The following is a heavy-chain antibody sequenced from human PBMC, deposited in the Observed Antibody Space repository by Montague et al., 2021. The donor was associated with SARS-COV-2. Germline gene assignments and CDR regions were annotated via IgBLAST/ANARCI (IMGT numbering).Heavy chain of an antibody. CDR3: AAQTDYYYYSLDV. CDR2: IYDSGNV. CDR1: GGSIRNYY. V-gene: IGHV4-59*08. J-gene: IGHJ6*02. Sequence: SETLSLTCAAAGGSIRNYYWSWMRQPPGRGLEWIAYIYDSGNVEYNPSLKSRVTILVDTSRNQLSLKLSSVTAADTAVYYCAAQTDYYYYSLDVWGQGTTATVS.